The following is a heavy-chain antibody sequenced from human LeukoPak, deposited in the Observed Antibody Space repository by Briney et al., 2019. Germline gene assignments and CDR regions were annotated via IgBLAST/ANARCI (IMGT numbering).Heavy chain of an antibody. CDR2: ISYSGST. Sequence: SETLSLTCTVSGSSISSYYWSWIRQPPGKGLEWIGYISYSGSTNHIPSLKSRVTISVDTSKNQFSLKLSSVTAADTAVYYCARLRLFPDYFDYWGQGTLVTVSS. CDR1: GSSISSYY. V-gene: IGHV4-59*01. J-gene: IGHJ4*02. CDR3: ARLRLFPDYFDY. D-gene: IGHD3-10*02.